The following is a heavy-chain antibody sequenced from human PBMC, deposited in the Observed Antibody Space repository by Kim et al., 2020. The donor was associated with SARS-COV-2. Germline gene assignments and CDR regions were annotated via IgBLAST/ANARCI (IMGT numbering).Heavy chain of an antibody. CDR3: AHALPGLFGFDV. J-gene: IGHJ6*02. V-gene: IGHV2-5*01. D-gene: IGHD3-10*02. CDR1: GFSLTTDRAG. Sequence: SGPTLVNPTQTLTLTCTFSGFSLTTDRAGVTWVRQPPGKALEWLALLYGNGQKRYSPSLKSRLTIAKDTSRNQVVLMLTNMDPVDTGTYYCAHALPGLFGFDVWGQGTTVTVSS. CDR2: LYGNGQK.